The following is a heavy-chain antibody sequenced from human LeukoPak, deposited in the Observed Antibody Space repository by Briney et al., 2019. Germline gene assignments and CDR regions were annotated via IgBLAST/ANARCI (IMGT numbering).Heavy chain of an antibody. Sequence: GESLKISCKASGYSFASYWIGWVRQMPGKGLEWMAIVYPGDSETRYSPSFQGQVTISADKSISTAYLQWSSLQASDTAMYYCARHDRYSGSYDWGQGTLVTVSS. CDR2: VYPGDSET. J-gene: IGHJ4*02. D-gene: IGHD1-26*01. CDR1: GYSFASYW. V-gene: IGHV5-51*01. CDR3: ARHDRYSGSYD.